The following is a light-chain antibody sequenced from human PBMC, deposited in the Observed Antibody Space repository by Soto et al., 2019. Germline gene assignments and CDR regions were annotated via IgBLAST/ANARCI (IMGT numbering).Light chain of an antibody. CDR3: TSHTTSDTVI. Sequence: QSVLTQPASVSGSPGQSITISCTGTSSDIGTSNSVSWYQQQPGKAPKLMIYEVNNHPSGVSTRFSGSKSGNAASLTISGLRGEDEADYFCTSHTTSDTVIFGGGTKLTVL. J-gene: IGLJ2*01. V-gene: IGLV2-14*01. CDR1: SSDIGTSNS. CDR2: EVN.